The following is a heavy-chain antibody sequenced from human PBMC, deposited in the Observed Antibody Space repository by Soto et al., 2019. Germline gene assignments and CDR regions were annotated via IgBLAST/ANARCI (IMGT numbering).Heavy chain of an antibody. CDR2: IIPIFGTA. V-gene: IGHV1-69*13. CDR1: GVTFSSYA. D-gene: IGHD3-3*01. Sequence: GASVKVSFKASGVTFSSYAISWLRHAPGQGLEWMGGIIPIFGTANYAQKFQGRVTITADESTSTAYMELSSLRAEDTAVYYCAKRPTDFWSGYWPSDYWGQGTLVTVSS. CDR3: AKRPTDFWSGYWPSDY. J-gene: IGHJ4*02.